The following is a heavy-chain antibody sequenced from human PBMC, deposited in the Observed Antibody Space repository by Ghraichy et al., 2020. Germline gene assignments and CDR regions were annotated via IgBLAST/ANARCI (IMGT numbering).Heavy chain of an antibody. V-gene: IGHV5-51*01. CDR1: GYSFTSYW. D-gene: IGHD3-22*01. CDR2: IYPGDSDT. CDR3: ARHRITMIVFDAFDI. J-gene: IGHJ3*02. Sequence: GGSLRLSCKGSGYSFTSYWIGWVRQMPGKGLEWMGIIYPGDSDTRYSPSFQGQVTISADKSISTAYLQWSSLKASDTAMYYCARHRITMIVFDAFDIWGQGTMVTVSS.